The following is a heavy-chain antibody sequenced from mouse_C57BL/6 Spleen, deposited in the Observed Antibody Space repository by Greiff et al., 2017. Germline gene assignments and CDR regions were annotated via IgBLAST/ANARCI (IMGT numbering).Heavy chain of an antibody. J-gene: IGHJ3*01. CDR2: INPNNGGT. CDR3: ARGGTAQALSFAY. D-gene: IGHD3-2*02. CDR1: GYTFTDYN. V-gene: IGHV1-18*01. Sequence: EVQLQQSGPELVKPGASVKIPCKASGYTFTDYNMDWVKQSHGKSLEWIGDINPNNGGTIYNQKFKGKATLTVDKSSSTAYMELRSLTSEDTAVYYCARGGTAQALSFAYWGQGTLVTVSA.